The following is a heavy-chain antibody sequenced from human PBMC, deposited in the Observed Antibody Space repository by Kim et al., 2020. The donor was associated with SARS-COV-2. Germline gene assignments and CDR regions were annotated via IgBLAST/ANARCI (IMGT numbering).Heavy chain of an antibody. CDR3: ARSSGPISDFAY. CDR2: IYGDDSDT. J-gene: IGHJ4*02. Sequence: GESLKISCKGSGYTFAHYWISWVRQMPGKDLEWMGMIYGDDSDTRYSPSFQGQVTISADKSIATAYLQGGGLKASDTAIYYCARSSGPISDFAYWGQGALVTVSS. D-gene: IGHD6-19*01. V-gene: IGHV5-51*01. CDR1: GYTFAHYW.